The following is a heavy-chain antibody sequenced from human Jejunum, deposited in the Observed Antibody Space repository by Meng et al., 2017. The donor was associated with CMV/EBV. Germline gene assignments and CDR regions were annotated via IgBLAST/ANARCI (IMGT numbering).Heavy chain of an antibody. CDR1: FPFSHYW. D-gene: IGHD5-18*01. CDR2: ISASSSYI. V-gene: IGHV3-21*01. J-gene: IGHJ4*02. CDR3: ARAIGYTYGRPYFDY. Sequence: FPFSHYWMHWVRQAPGKGLEWVSSISASSSYIYYADSMKGRFTISRDNAKNSLYLQMNSLRAEDTAVYYCARAIGYTYGRPYFDYWGQGTLVTVSS.